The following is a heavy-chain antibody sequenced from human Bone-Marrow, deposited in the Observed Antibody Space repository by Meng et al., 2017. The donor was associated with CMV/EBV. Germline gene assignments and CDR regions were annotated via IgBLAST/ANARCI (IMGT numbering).Heavy chain of an antibody. CDR2: MNPNSGNT. V-gene: IGHV1-8*03. CDR3: ARGPHYDFWSGYFGDWFDP. Sequence: ASVKVSCKASGYTFNSYDINWVRQATGQGLEWMGWMNPNSGNTGYAQKFQGRVTITRNTSISTAYMELSSLRSEDTAVYYCARGPHYDFWSGYFGDWFDPWGQGTLVTVSS. J-gene: IGHJ5*02. CDR1: GYTFNSYD. D-gene: IGHD3-3*01.